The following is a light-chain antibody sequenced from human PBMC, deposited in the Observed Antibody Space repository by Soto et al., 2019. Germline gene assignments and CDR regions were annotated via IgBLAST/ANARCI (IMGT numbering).Light chain of an antibody. CDR3: QQSYSTPRT. J-gene: IGKJ2*01. CDR2: TAS. CDR1: QTISNY. Sequence: DIQMTQSPSSLSASVGDRVTIACRASQTISNYLNWYQQRPGKAPKVLIYTASNLQSGVPSRFSGSGSGTEFTLTISSLQPEDFATYSCQQSYSTPRTFGQGTKLEIK. V-gene: IGKV1-39*01.